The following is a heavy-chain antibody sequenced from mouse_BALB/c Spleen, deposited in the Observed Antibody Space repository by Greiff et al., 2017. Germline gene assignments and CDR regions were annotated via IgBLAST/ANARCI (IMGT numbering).Heavy chain of an antibody. D-gene: IGHD1-1*01. CDR2: IDPSDSET. V-gene: IGHV1S126*01. CDR1: GYSFTSYW. J-gene: IGHJ2*01. CDR3: ARWRTTVVATDY. Sequence: QVQLQQSGPQLVRPGASVKISCKASGYSFTSYWMHWVKQRPGQGLEWIGMIDPSDSETRLNQKFKDKATLTVDKSSSTAYMQLSSPTSEDSAVYYCARWRTTVVATDYWGQGTTLTVSS.